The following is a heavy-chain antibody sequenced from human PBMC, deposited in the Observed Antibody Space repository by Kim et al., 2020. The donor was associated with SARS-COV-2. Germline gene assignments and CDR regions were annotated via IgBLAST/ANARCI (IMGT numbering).Heavy chain of an antibody. CDR3: ARPSGGSYGSTFDY. CDR1: GFTFSSYA. CDR2: ISYDGSNK. Sequence: VGSLRLSCAASGFTFSSYAMHWVRQAPGKGLEWVAVISYDGSNKYYADSVKGRFTISRDNSKNTLYLQMNSLRAEDTAVYYCARPSGGSYGSTFDYWGQGTLVTVSS. J-gene: IGHJ4*02. D-gene: IGHD1-26*01. V-gene: IGHV3-30*04.